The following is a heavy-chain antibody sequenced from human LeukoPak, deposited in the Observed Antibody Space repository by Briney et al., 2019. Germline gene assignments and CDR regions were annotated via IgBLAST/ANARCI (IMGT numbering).Heavy chain of an antibody. CDR1: GFTFSGHW. D-gene: IGHD6-19*01. J-gene: IGHJ4*02. CDR3: ARVIYSGWEGELSD. V-gene: IGHV3-74*01. Sequence: GKSLSLSCAASGFTFSGHWMHWVRQAPGKGLVGVSGISSDGSTTNYADSVKGRFTISRDNAKNTLYLQMNSLRAEDTAVYYCARVIYSGWEGELSDWGQGTLVTVSS. CDR2: ISSDGSTT.